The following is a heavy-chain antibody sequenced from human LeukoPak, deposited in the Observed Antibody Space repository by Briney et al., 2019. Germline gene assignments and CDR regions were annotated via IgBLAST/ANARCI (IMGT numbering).Heavy chain of an antibody. CDR1: GGSISGYY. Sequence: PSETLSLTCSVSGGSISGYYWSWVRQPPGKGLEWIAYISDIGITNYNPSLKSRVTILIHTSKNQFSLKVTSVTAADTAVYYCAREGQWLPDWFDPWGQGTLVTVSS. CDR3: AREGQWLPDWFDP. D-gene: IGHD6-19*01. CDR2: ISDIGIT. V-gene: IGHV4-59*01. J-gene: IGHJ5*02.